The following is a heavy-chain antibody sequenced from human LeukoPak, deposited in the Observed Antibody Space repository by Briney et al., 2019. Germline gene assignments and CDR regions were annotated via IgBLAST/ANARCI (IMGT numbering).Heavy chain of an antibody. CDR2: INTDGNTR. D-gene: IGHD3-22*01. V-gene: IGHV3-74*01. Sequence: GGSLRLSCATSGFTFSTSWMHWVRQAPGKGLVWVSRINTDGNTRDYADSVKGRFTISRDNAKNTLYLQMNSLRAEDTAVYYCVRDMGYYDKVWGQGTLVNVSS. J-gene: IGHJ4*02. CDR3: VRDMGYYDKV. CDR1: GFTFSTSW.